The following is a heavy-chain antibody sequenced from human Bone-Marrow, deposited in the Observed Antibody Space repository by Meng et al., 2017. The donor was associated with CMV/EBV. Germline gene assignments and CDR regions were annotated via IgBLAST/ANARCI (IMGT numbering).Heavy chain of an antibody. D-gene: IGHD2-2*01. CDR2: IYSGGST. CDR1: GFTVSSNY. Sequence: GESLKISCAASGFTVSSNYMSWVRQAPGKGLEWVSVIYSGGSTYYADSVTGRFTISRDNAKNSLYLQVNSLRAEDTAVYYCARGFSKDYWGQGTLVTVSS. CDR3: ARGFSKDY. V-gene: IGHV3-53*03. J-gene: IGHJ4*02.